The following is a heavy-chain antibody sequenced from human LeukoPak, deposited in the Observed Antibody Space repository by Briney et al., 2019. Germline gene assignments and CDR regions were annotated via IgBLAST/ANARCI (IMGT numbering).Heavy chain of an antibody. D-gene: IGHD2-15*01. Sequence: AGGSLRLSCAASGFTFSSYAMSWVRQAPGKGLEWVSAISGSGGSTYYADSVKGRFTISRDNSKNTLYLQMNSLRAEDTAVYYCAKDLGLIVVVVAATGTFDIWGQGTMVTVSS. CDR1: GFTFSSYA. J-gene: IGHJ3*02. CDR2: ISGSGGST. CDR3: AKDLGLIVVVVAATGTFDI. V-gene: IGHV3-23*01.